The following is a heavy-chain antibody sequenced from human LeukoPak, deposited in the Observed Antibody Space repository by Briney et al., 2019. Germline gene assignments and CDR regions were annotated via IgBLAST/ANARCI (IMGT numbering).Heavy chain of an antibody. D-gene: IGHD3-10*01. CDR2: IYYSGST. CDR1: GGSISSGGYY. Sequence: PSETLSLTCTVSGGSISSGGYYWSWIRQHPGKGLEWIGYIYYSGSTYYNPSLKSRVTTSVDTSKNQFSLKLSSVTAADTAVYYCARDSRGVMDYWGQGTLVTVSS. CDR3: ARDSRGVMDY. V-gene: IGHV4-31*03. J-gene: IGHJ4*02.